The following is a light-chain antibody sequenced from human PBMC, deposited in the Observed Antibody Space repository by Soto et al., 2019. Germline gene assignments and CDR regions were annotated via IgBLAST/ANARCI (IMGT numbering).Light chain of an antibody. CDR3: QQYHKWPIT. Sequence: VVLTQYPATLSVSPAETAIFSCRASQSISNNLAWYQQKPGQAPRLLIYGTSNRATGLPARFSGSGSGTEFTLTISSLQSEDSAVYFCQQYHKWPITFGQGTRLEIK. CDR2: GTS. J-gene: IGKJ5*01. V-gene: IGKV3-15*01. CDR1: QSISNN.